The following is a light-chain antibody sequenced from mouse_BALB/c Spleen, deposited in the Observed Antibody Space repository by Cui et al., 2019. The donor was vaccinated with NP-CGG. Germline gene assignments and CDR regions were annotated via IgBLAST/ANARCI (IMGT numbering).Light chain of an antibody. J-gene: IGLJ1*01. Sequence: QAVVTQESALTTSPGETVTLTCRSITGAVTTSNYANWVQEKPDHLFTGLIGGTNNRAPGVPARFSGSLIGDKAALTITGAQTEDEAKYFCALWYSNHWVFGGGTTLNVL. CDR3: ALWYSNHWV. V-gene: IGLV1*01. CDR1: TGAVTTSNY. CDR2: GTN.